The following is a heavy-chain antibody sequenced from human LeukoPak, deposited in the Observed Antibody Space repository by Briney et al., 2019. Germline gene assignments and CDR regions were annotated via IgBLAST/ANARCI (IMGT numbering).Heavy chain of an antibody. CDR2: IGGGGGST. J-gene: IGHJ4*02. CDR1: GFTLSHYA. D-gene: IGHD2-15*01. Sequence: GGSLRLSCSMSGFTLSHYAMGWVRQAPGKGLEWVSTIGGGGGSTDYTDSVKGRFTISRDNSKNTLYLQMNSLGAEDTAVYYCAKGHRYCTSGNCNSAVDYWGQGTLVTVSS. CDR3: AKGHRYCTSGNCNSAVDY. V-gene: IGHV3-23*01.